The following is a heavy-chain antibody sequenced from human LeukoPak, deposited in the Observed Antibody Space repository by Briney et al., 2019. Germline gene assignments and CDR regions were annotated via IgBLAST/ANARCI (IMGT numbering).Heavy chain of an antibody. CDR2: INSDGSIT. J-gene: IGHJ4*02. D-gene: IGHD3-22*01. Sequence: GGSLRLSCAASGFTFSSYWMHWVRQAPGKGLVWVSRINSDGSITTYADSVKGRFTISRDNAKNTLYLQMNSLRAEDTAVYYCARDPRGYYDSSGQAGFDYWGQGTLVTASS. V-gene: IGHV3-74*01. CDR3: ARDPRGYYDSSGQAGFDY. CDR1: GFTFSSYW.